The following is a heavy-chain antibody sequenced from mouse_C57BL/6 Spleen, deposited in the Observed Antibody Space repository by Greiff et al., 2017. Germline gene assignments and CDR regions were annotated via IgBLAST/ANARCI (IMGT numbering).Heavy chain of an antibody. D-gene: IGHD1-1*01. CDR2: ISSGSSTI. Sequence: EVKLMESGGGLVKPGGSLKLSCAASGFTFSDYGMHWVRQAPEKGLEWVAYISSGSSTIYYADTVKGRFTISRDNAKNTLFLQMTSLRSEDTAMYYCARRDTVVYFDYWGQGTTLTVSS. CDR3: ARRDTVVYFDY. CDR1: GFTFSDYG. J-gene: IGHJ2*01. V-gene: IGHV5-17*01.